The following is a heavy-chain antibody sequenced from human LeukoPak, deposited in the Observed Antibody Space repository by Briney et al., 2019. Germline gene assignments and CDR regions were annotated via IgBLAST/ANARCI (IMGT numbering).Heavy chain of an antibody. V-gene: IGHV4-34*01. D-gene: IGHD3-22*01. J-gene: IGHJ4*02. Sequence: SETLSLTCAVYGGSFSGYYWSWIRQPPGKGLEWIGEINHSGSTNYNPSLKSRVTISVDTSKNQFSLKLSSVTAADTAVYYCARQQSYYDSSGRTDYWGQGTLVTVSS. CDR1: GGSFSGYY. CDR2: INHSGST. CDR3: ARQQSYYDSSGRTDY.